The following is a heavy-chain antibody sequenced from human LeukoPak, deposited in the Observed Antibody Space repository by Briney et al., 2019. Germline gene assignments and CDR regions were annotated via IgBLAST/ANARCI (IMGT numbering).Heavy chain of an antibody. CDR2: IYSGGST. V-gene: IGHV3-66*01. J-gene: IGHJ4*02. CDR3: AREVEGDYFDY. Sequence: GGSLRLSCAASGFTVSSNYMSWVRQAPGKGLEWVSIIYSGGSTYYADSVKGRFTISRDNSKNTLYLQMNSLRAEDTAVYYCAREVEGDYFDYWGQGTLVTVSS. CDR1: GFTVSSNY.